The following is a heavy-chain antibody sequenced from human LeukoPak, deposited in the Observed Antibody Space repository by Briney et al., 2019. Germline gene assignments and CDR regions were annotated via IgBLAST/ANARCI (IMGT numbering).Heavy chain of an antibody. CDR1: GFTFSIYA. D-gene: IGHD3-10*01. V-gene: IGHV3-23*01. J-gene: IGHJ6*03. CDR2: ISGRGDST. CDR3: AKGGSIRILDYYYYMDV. Sequence: GGSLRLSCASSGFTFSIYAMTWVRQAPGKGLEWVTSISGRGDSTNYADSVKGRFTISRDNSKNTLYMQMNSLKVEDTAVYYCAKGGSIRILDYYYYMDVWGKGTTVTVSS.